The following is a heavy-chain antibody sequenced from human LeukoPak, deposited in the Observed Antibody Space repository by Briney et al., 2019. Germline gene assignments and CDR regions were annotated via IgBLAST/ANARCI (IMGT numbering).Heavy chain of an antibody. CDR3: AKIGGDFWSGSPSDYYYGMDV. D-gene: IGHD3-3*01. CDR2: ISGSGGST. CDR1: GFTFSSYA. Sequence: PGASLRLSCAASGFTFSSYAMSWVRQAPGKGLEWVSAISGSGGSTYYADSVKGRFTISRDNSKNTLYLQMNSLRAEDTAVYYCAKIGGDFWSGSPSDYYYGMDVWGQGTTVTVSS. V-gene: IGHV3-23*01. J-gene: IGHJ6*02.